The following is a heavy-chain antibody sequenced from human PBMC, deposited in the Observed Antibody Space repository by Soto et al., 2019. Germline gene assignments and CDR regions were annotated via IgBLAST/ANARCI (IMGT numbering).Heavy chain of an antibody. V-gene: IGHV3-74*01. CDR1: GFSFRSYW. CDR3: AREYSVVLSGYYNDY. D-gene: IGHD3-9*01. CDR2: ISSDGSST. J-gene: IGHJ4*02. Sequence: EVQLVESGGGLVQSGGSLGLSCAASGFSFRSYWMHWVRQAPGKGLVWVARISSDGSSTTYADSANGRFTISRDNAANTLYLQMSSLRAEDTAVYYCAREYSVVLSGYYNDYWGQGTLVTVSP.